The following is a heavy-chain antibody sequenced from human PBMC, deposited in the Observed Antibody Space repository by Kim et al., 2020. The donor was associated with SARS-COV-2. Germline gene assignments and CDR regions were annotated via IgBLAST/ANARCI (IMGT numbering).Heavy chain of an antibody. Sequence: SETLSLTCTVSGGSISSYYWSWIRQPPGKGLEWIGYIYYSGSTNYNPSLKSRVTISVDTSKNQFSLKLSSVTAADTAVYYCARGVGWFDPWGQGTLVTVSS. CDR3: ARGVGWFDP. V-gene: IGHV4-59*01. CDR1: GGSISSYY. D-gene: IGHD1-26*01. CDR2: IYYSGST. J-gene: IGHJ5*02.